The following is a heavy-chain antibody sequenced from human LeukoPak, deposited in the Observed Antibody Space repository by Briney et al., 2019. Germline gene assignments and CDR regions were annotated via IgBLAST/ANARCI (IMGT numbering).Heavy chain of an antibody. J-gene: IGHJ1*01. Sequence: GGSLRLSCAASGFTFSSSSMNWVRQAPGKGLEWLAYITSTSTSIYADSVKGRFTISRDNARNSLYLEMNSLRAEDTAIYYCAKDAQRGFYYSNSLQNWGQGILVTVSS. CDR1: GFTFSSSS. CDR3: AKDAQRGFYYSNSLQN. CDR2: ITSTSTSI. D-gene: IGHD3-22*01. V-gene: IGHV3-48*01.